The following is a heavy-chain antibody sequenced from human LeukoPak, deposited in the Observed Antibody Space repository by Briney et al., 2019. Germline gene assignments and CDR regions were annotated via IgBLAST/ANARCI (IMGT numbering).Heavy chain of an antibody. CDR1: GFTFSSFA. Sequence: GRSLRLSCAASGFTFSSFAMHWVRQAPGKGLEWVGVISYDGSDEYYADSVKGRFTISRDNSKNTVYLQMNSLRADDTAVYYCARDFTPEWFDIHWGQGTLVTVS. V-gene: IGHV3-30*04. J-gene: IGHJ4*02. D-gene: IGHD3-3*01. CDR3: ARDFTPEWFDIH. CDR2: ISYDGSDE.